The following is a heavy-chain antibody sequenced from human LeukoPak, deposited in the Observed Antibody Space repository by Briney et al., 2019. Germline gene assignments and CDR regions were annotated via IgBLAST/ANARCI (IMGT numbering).Heavy chain of an antibody. CDR3: ARRFTTLGVVNFDY. CDR1: GFSFTSYW. V-gene: IGHV5-51*01. Sequence: GESLKISCKVFGFSFTSYWIAWVRQMPGKGLEWMGIIYPPDSNTRYSPPFQGHVTISADRSIGTVYLQWSSLKASDTAMYYCARRFTTLGVVNFDYWGQGTLVTVSS. D-gene: IGHD3-3*01. CDR2: IYPPDSNT. J-gene: IGHJ4*02.